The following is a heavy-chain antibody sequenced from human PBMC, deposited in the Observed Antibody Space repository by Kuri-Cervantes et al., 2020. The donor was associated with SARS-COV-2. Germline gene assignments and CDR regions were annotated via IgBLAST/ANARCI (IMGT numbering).Heavy chain of an antibody. CDR1: GFTFDDYA. J-gene: IGHJ4*02. D-gene: IGHD5-18*01. Sequence: GESLKISCAASGFTFDDYAMHWVRQAPGKGLEWVSLISWDGGSTYYADSVKGRFTISRDNAKNSLYLQMNSLRAEDTAVYYCAGGYFHVDYWGQGTLVTVSS. CDR3: AGGYFHVDY. V-gene: IGHV3-43D*03. CDR2: ISWDGGST.